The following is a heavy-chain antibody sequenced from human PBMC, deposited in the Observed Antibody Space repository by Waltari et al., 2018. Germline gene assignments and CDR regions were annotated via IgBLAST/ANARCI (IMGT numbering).Heavy chain of an antibody. CDR1: GDSRSTTAC. CDR3: ARDRGRGLYLDS. Sequence: QLKLQESGPGLVKPSGTLSLTCGVLGDSRSTTACWGCVRQPPGKGLVWIGQVHRSGRPNYSPSFASRVTMSLDTPNNQFSLELTSATAADTAVYYCARDRGRGLYLDSWGPG. D-gene: IGHD2-15*01. V-gene: IGHV4-4*02. CDR2: VHRSGRP. J-gene: IGHJ4*02.